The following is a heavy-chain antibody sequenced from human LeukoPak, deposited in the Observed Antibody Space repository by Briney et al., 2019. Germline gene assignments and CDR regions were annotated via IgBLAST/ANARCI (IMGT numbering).Heavy chain of an antibody. J-gene: IGHJ4*02. CDR2: INPSGGST. CDR1: GYTFTSYY. CDR3: ATNPEYSSSWYYFDY. V-gene: IGHV1-46*01. D-gene: IGHD6-13*01. Sequence: ASVKVPCKASGYTFTSYYMHWVRQAPGQGLEWMGIINPSGGSTSYAQKFQGRVTMTRDTSTSTVYMELSSLRSEDTAVYYCATNPEYSSSWYYFDYWGQGTLVTVSS.